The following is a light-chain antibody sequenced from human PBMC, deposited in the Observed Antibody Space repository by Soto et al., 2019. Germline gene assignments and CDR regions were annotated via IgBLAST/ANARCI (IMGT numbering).Light chain of an antibody. V-gene: IGLV1-44*01. Sequence: QSVLTQPPSASATPGQRVTISCSGSSSNIGSNTVNWYQHLPGTAPKLLIYSSNQRPSGVPDRFSGSKSGTSASLAISGLQSEDEADYYCAAWDGSVNVYGFGGGTKLTVL. J-gene: IGLJ2*01. CDR1: SSNIGSNT. CDR3: AAWDGSVNVYG. CDR2: SSN.